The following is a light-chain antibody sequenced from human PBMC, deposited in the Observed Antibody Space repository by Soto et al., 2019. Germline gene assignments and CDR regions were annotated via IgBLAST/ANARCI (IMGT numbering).Light chain of an antibody. CDR3: ATWDDSLSGRV. J-gene: IGLJ3*02. CDR1: SSNIGRKT. Sequence: QSVLTQPPSASGTPGQRVTISCSGSSSNIGRKTVSWYQELPGTAPKLLIHTNNQRPSGVPDRFSGSKSGTSASLAISGLQSEDEADYYCATWDDSLSGRVFGGGTKLTVL. CDR2: TNN. V-gene: IGLV1-44*01.